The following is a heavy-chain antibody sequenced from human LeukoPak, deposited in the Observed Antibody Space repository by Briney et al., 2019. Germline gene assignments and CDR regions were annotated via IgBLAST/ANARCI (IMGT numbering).Heavy chain of an antibody. CDR3: ARTLNLNWFDP. Sequence: SGPTLVKSTQTLTLTCTFSGFSLSTSGGGVGWIRQPPGKALEGLALIHWDDHRRYSPSLKNRLTITKDTSNNQVVLTMTNMEPVDTATYYCARTLNLNWFDPWGQGTLVTVSS. CDR1: GFSLSTSGGG. V-gene: IGHV2-5*02. J-gene: IGHJ5*02. CDR2: IHWDDHR.